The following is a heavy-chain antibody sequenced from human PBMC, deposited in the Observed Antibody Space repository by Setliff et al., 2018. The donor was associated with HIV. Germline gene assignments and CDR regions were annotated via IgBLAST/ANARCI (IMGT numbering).Heavy chain of an antibody. CDR3: ARLGGICSGGSCTALAYTMDV. J-gene: IGHJ6*02. CDR1: GYSFSSYW. D-gene: IGHD2-15*01. V-gene: IGHV5-51*01. CDR2: IYPGDSDT. Sequence: PGESLKISCKGSGYSFSSYWIGWVRQMPGKGLEWMGIIYPGDSDTRYSPSFQGQVTISADKSISTAYLQCSSLKASDTAMYYCARLGGICSGGSCTALAYTMDVWGRGTTVTV.